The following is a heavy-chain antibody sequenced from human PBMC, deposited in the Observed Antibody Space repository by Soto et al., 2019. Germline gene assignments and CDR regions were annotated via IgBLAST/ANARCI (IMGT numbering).Heavy chain of an antibody. CDR1: GGSISSGGHS. V-gene: IGHV4-30-2*01. CDR2: IFHTGGT. J-gene: IGHJ4*02. CDR3: GRGTFSYGPNLHYFDF. Sequence: QLQLQESGAGLVKPSQTLSLTCTVSGGSISSGGHSWSWIRQPPGKGLEWIGFIFHTGGTYYTPSLQRRLSVSLDCSRNQFSLKLYSVTAADTALYSCGRGTFSYGPNLHYFDFSGQGSLVTVSS. D-gene: IGHD5-18*01.